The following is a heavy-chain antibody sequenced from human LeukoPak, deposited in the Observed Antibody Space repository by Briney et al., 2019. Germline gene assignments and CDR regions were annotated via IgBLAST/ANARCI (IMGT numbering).Heavy chain of an antibody. CDR3: ARPHSSSGIDY. V-gene: IGHV4-59*01. Sequence: SETLSLTCTVSGGSISSFYWSWIRQPPGKGLECIGYIYYSGSTNYNPSLKSRVTISVDASKNQFSLKLSSVTAADTAVYYCARPHSSSGIDYWGQGTLVTVSS. CDR2: IYYSGST. CDR1: GGSISSFY. J-gene: IGHJ4*02. D-gene: IGHD6-13*01.